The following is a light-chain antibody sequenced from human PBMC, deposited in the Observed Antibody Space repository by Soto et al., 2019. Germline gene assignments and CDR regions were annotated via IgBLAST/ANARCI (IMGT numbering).Light chain of an antibody. CDR1: SSNIGAGYN. J-gene: IGLJ2*01. CDR2: VNS. Sequence: QSVLTQPPSVSGAPGQRVTISCTGSSSNIGAGYNVHWYQQLPGTAPKLLIYVNSNRPSGVPDRFSGSKSGTSASLAITGLKAEDESYYYCQSYDRSLSGVVFAGATKLTVL. V-gene: IGLV1-40*01. CDR3: QSYDRSLSGVV.